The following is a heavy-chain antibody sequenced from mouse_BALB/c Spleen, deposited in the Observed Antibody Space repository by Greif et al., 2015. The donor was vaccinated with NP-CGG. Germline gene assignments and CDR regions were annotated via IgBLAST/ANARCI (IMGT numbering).Heavy chain of an antibody. J-gene: IGHJ2*01. Sequence: EVQLQQSGAELVKPGASVKLSCKASGFNIKDTYMHWVKQRPEQGLEWIGRIDPANGNTKYDPKFQGKATITADTSSNTAYLQLSSLTSEDTAVYYCALYYYGSSDYWGQGTTLTVSS. CDR3: ALYYYGSSDY. CDR2: IDPANGNT. D-gene: IGHD1-1*01. CDR1: GFNIKDTY. V-gene: IGHV14-3*02.